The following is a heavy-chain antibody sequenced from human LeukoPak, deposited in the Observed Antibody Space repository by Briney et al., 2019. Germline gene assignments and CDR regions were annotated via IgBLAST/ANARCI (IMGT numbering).Heavy chain of an antibody. V-gene: IGHV4-59*01. J-gene: IGHJ6*04. Sequence: SETLSLTCTVSGGSIRSYYWSWIRQPPGKGLEWIGYIYYSGSTNYNPSLKSRVTISVDTSKNQFPLKLSSVTAADTAVYYCARDMKVYGSGSYYRYYYYGMDVWGKGTTVTVSS. CDR2: IYYSGST. D-gene: IGHD3-10*01. CDR1: GGSIRSYY. CDR3: ARDMKVYGSGSYYRYYYYGMDV.